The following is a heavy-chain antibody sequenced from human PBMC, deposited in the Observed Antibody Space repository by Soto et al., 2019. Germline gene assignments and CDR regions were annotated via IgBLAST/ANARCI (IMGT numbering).Heavy chain of an antibody. CDR1: GYSFTSYW. J-gene: IGHJ4*02. Sequence: GESLKISCKGSGYSFTSYWIGWVRQMPVKGLEWMGIIYPGDSDTRYSPSFQGQVTISADKSISTAYLQWSSLKASDTAMYYCARTQYDFWSGYYTGHFAYWGQGTLVTVSS. CDR3: ARTQYDFWSGYYTGHFAY. D-gene: IGHD3-3*01. V-gene: IGHV5-51*01. CDR2: IYPGDSDT.